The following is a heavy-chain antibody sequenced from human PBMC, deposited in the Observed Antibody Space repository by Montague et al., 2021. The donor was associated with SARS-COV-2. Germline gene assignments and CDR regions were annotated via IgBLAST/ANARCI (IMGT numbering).Heavy chain of an antibody. CDR2: IGSSSSYI. CDR3: AREAAPQYCAGGSCYQPEDF. D-gene: IGHD2-15*01. Sequence: SLRLSCAASGFTFSSFSMNWVRQAPGKGLEWVAIIGSSSSYIYYADSXXGRFTISRDNAKNSLYLQVNSLRGDDTAIYYCAREAAPQYCAGGSCYQPEDFWGQGTQVTVSS. J-gene: IGHJ4*02. CDR1: GFTFSSFS. V-gene: IGHV3-21*04.